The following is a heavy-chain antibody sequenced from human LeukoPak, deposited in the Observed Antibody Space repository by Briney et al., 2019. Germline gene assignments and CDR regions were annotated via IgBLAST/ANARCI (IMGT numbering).Heavy chain of an antibody. CDR2: IYTSGST. J-gene: IGHJ3*02. CDR3: ARVVSSGWKKADAFDI. Sequence: SETLSLTCTVSGGSISSYYWSWIRQPAGKGLEWIGRIYTSGSTNYNPSLKSRVTMSVKTSKNQFSLKLSSVTAADTAVYYCARVVSSGWKKADAFDIWGQGTMVTVSS. V-gene: IGHV4-4*07. CDR1: GGSISSYY. D-gene: IGHD6-19*01.